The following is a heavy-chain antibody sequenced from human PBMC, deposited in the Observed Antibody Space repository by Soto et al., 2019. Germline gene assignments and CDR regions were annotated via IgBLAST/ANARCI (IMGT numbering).Heavy chain of an antibody. J-gene: IGHJ2*01. D-gene: IGHD3-16*01. CDR1: GFSLSTTGVG. CDR3: ACRRLQGATYFDL. Sequence: QITLKESGPTLVKPTQTLTLTCTVSGFSLSTTGVGVGWIRQAPGKALDYLAIIFWDDDKYYSPPLKSRITITKDTSENQVVLTLTDVAPVDTGTYYCACRRLQGATYFDLWGRGTLVTVSS. V-gene: IGHV2-5*02. CDR2: IFWDDDK.